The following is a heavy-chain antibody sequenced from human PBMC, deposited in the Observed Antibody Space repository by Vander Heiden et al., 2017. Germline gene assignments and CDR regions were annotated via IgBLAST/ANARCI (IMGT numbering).Heavy chain of an antibody. CDR2: IYYRGST. V-gene: IGHV4-59*01. J-gene: IGHJ4*02. CDR1: GGSISSYY. CDR3: AREFNYFDY. Sequence: QVQLQESGPGLVKPSETLSLTCTVSGGSISSYYWSWIRQPPGKGLEWIGYIYYRGSTNDNPSLKSRVTISGDTSKNQLSMKMSSVTAADTAVYDGAREFNYFDYWGQGTLVTVSS.